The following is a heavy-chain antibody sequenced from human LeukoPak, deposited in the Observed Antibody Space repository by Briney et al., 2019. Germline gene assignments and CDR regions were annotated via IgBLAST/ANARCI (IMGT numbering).Heavy chain of an antibody. D-gene: IGHD5-18*01. V-gene: IGHV3-7*05. CDR2: IKEDGSQK. J-gene: IGHJ4*02. CDR1: GFTFSTSW. Sequence: PGGSLRLSCAASGFTFSTSWMDWVRQAPGKGLEWVAKIKEDGSQKYYVDSVKGRFTISKDNAKNSLYLQMNSLRPEDTAVYYCERDRGYSSFDYWGQGTLVIVSS. CDR3: ERDRGYSSFDY.